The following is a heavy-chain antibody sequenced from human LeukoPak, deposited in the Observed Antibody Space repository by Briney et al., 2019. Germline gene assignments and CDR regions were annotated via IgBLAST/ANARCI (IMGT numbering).Heavy chain of an antibody. J-gene: IGHJ3*02. Sequence: GRSLRLSCAASGFTFSSYAMHWVRQAPGKGLEWVAVISYDGSNKYYADSVKGRFTISRDNSKNTLYLQMNSLRAEDTAVYYCARGRGKIDAFDIWGQGTMVTVSS. CDR3: ARGRGKIDAFDI. CDR2: ISYDGSNK. CDR1: GFTFSSYA. V-gene: IGHV3-30*04.